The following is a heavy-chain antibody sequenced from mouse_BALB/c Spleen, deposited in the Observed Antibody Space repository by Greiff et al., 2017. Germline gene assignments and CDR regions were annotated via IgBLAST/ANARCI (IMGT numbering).Heavy chain of an antibody. D-gene: IGHD2-1*01. J-gene: IGHJ4*01. CDR2: INPSTGYT. CDR3: ARGHYDNPYAMDY. CDR1: GYTFTSYW. V-gene: IGHV1-7*01. Sequence: QVQLQQSGAELAKPGASVKMSCKASGYTFTSYWMHWVKQRPGQGLEWIGYINPSTGYTEYNQKFKDKATLTADKSSSTAYMQLSSLTSEDSAVYYCARGHYDNPYAMDYWGQGTSVTVSS.